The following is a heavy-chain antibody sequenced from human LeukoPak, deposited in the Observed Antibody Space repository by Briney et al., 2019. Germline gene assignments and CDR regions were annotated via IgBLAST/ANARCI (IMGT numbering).Heavy chain of an antibody. CDR3: ARDYLEGATRSEYY. CDR2: VTSSTTYI. D-gene: IGHD1-26*01. V-gene: IGHV3-21*01. J-gene: IGHJ4*02. Sequence: GGCLTLSCAPSGFTFSSYTMSWVRQAPGKGLEWVSSVTSSTTYIYYADSVKGRFTISRDNAKKPLYLHMNSLRAEDTAVYYCARDYLEGATRSEYYWGQGTLFT. CDR1: GFTFSSYT.